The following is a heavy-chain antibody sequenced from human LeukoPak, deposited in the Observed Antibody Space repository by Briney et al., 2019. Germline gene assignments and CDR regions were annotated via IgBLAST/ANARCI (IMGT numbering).Heavy chain of an antibody. V-gene: IGHV3-53*01. CDR2: IYSGGST. D-gene: IGHD4-23*01. J-gene: IGHJ3*02. Sequence: GGSLRLSCAASGFTVSSNYMSWVRQAPGKGLEWVSVIYSGGSTYYADSVKGRFTISRDNSKNTLYLQMNSLRAEDTAVYYCARAGKTTVVTSVGAFDIWGQGTMVTVSS. CDR1: GFTVSSNY. CDR3: ARAGKTTVVTSVGAFDI.